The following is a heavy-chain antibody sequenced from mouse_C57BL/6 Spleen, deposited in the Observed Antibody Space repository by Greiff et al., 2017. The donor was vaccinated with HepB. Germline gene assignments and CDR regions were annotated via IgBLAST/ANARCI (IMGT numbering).Heavy chain of an antibody. V-gene: IGHV1-55*01. CDR2: IYPGSGST. Sequence: QVQLKQPGAELVKPGASVKMSCKASGYTFTSYWITWVKQRPGQGLEWIGDIYPGSGSTNYNEKFKSKATLTVDTSSSTAYMQLSSLTSEDSAVYYCARDDYDGTAFDYWGQGTTLTVSS. CDR3: ARDDYDGTAFDY. D-gene: IGHD2-4*01. CDR1: GYTFTSYW. J-gene: IGHJ2*01.